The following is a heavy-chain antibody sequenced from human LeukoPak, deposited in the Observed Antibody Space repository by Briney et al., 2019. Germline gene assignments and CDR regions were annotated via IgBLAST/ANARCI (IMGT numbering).Heavy chain of an antibody. CDR3: ARDCSGGSCYSAIDY. CDR1: GGSFSGYY. D-gene: IGHD2-15*01. CDR2: INHSGST. J-gene: IGHJ4*02. V-gene: IGHV4-34*01. Sequence: SETLSLTCAVYGGSFSGYYWSWIRQPPGKGLEWIGEINHSGSTNYNPSLKSRVTISVDTSKNQFSLKLSSVTAADTAVYYCARDCSGGSCYSAIDYWGQGTLVTVSS.